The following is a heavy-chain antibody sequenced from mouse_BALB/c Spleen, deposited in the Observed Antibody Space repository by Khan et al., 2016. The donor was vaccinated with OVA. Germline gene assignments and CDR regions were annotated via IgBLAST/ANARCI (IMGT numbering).Heavy chain of an antibody. J-gene: IGHJ3*01. CDR3: ARGYEFFAY. CDR1: GYSFTVYY. CDR2: VNPNNGDT. Sequence: VQLQQSGPDLVKPGASVKISCKASGYSFTVYYMTWVKQSHGKSLEWIGRVNPNNGDTNYNQNFQGKAILTVDTSSNTAYMELRSLTSEDSAVFYSARGYEFFAYWGQGTLVTVSA. V-gene: IGHV1-26*01. D-gene: IGHD2-12*01.